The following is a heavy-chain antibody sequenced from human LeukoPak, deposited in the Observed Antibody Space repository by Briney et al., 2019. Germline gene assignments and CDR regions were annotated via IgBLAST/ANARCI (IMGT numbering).Heavy chain of an antibody. CDR3: ATVFSTVAFDY. CDR2: INPNSGGT. J-gene: IGHJ4*02. Sequence: GASVKVSCKASGYTFHSHGISWVRQAPGQGLEWMGWINPNSGGTNYAQKFQGRVTMTRDTSISTANMELSRLRSDDTAVYYCATVFSTVAFDYWGQGTLVTVSS. CDR1: GYTFHSHG. V-gene: IGHV1-2*02. D-gene: IGHD4-23*01.